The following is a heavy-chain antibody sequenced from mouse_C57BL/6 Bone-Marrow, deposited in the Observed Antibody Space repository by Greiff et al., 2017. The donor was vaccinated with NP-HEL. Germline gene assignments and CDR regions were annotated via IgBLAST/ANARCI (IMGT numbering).Heavy chain of an antibody. J-gene: IGHJ2*01. Sequence: DVKLQESGPVLVKPGASVKMSCKASGYTFTDYYMNWVKQSHGKSLEWIGVINPYNGGTSYNQKFKGKATLTVDKSSSTAYMELNSLTSEDSAVYYCARLWLRDYWGQGTTLTVSS. CDR3: ARLWLRDY. V-gene: IGHV1-19*01. D-gene: IGHD3-3*01. CDR1: GYTFTDYY. CDR2: INPYNGGT.